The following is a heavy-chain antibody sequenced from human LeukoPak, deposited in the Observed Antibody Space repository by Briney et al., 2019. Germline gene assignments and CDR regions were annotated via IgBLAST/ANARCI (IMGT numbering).Heavy chain of an antibody. CDR2: ISYDGSNK. CDR3: ARIAYDSSNYGMDV. V-gene: IGHV3-30-3*01. CDR1: GFTLSSYA. D-gene: IGHD3-22*01. J-gene: IGHJ6*02. Sequence: GGSLRLSCAASGFTLSSYAMHWVRQAPGKGLEWVAVISYDGSNKYYADSVKGRFTISRDNSKNTLYLQMNSLRAEDTAVYYCARIAYDSSNYGMDVWGQGTTVTVSS.